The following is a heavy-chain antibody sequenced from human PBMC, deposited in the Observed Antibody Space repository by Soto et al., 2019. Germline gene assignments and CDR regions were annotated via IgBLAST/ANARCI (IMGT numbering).Heavy chain of an antibody. Sequence: PSETLSLTCAVSGFSITSNAWWGWIRQPPGKGLEWIGYVYYSGNTYYNPSLKARVTISVDASQKQFSLKLSSVTAVDTAVYYCARSEVESPALFRFYYGLDVWGQGTTVTVSS. J-gene: IGHJ6*02. CDR3: ARSEVESPALFRFYYGLDV. V-gene: IGHV4-28*01. D-gene: IGHD1-1*01. CDR1: GFSITSNAW. CDR2: VYYSGNT.